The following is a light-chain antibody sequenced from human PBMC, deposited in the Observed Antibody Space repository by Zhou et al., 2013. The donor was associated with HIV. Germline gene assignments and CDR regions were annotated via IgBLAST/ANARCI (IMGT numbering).Light chain of an antibody. CDR3: LQHNSYPLT. Sequence: IQMTQSPSSLSASVGDRVTITCRASQDIRSDLGWFQQQPGKAPKRLIYDASRLQSGVPSRFSGSGSGTEFTLTISSLQPEDFATYYCLQHNSYPLTFGQGTKVEIK. CDR2: DAS. CDR1: QDIRSD. J-gene: IGKJ1*01. V-gene: IGKV1-17*01.